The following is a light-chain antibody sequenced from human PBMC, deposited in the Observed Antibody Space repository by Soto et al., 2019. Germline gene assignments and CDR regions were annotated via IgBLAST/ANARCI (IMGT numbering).Light chain of an antibody. CDR2: GAS. CDR1: QSVSRT. J-gene: IGKJ2*01. V-gene: IGKV3-15*01. Sequence: MTQPPATLSVTTGEGATLSCRPSQSVSRTLAWYQQKPGQAPRLLIHGASTRATGIPARFSGSGSGTEFTLTISNLQSEDFAVYYCQQYGSSPPYTFGQGTKVDI. CDR3: QQYGSSPPYT.